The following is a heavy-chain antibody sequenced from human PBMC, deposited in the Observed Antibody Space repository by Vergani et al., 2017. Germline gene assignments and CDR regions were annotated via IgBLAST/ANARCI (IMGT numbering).Heavy chain of an antibody. CDR3: ARVVPAAMGGGWFDP. Sequence: QVQLVQSGAEVKKPGASVKVSCKASGYTFTGYYMHWVRQAPGQGLEWMGWINPNSGGTNYAQKFQGRVTMTRDTSKNQFSLKLSSVTAADTAVYYCARVVPAAMGGGWFDPWGQGTLVTVSS. CDR1: GYTFTGYY. J-gene: IGHJ5*02. V-gene: IGHV1-2*02. CDR2: INPNSGGT. D-gene: IGHD2-2*01.